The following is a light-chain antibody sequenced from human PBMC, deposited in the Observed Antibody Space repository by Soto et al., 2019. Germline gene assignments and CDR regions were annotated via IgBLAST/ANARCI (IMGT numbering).Light chain of an antibody. CDR1: SDDVGGYDF. J-gene: IGLJ1*01. Sequence: QSALTQPASVSGSPGQSIIISCTGTSDDVGGYDFVSWYQQRPGSVPQLIIYDVRYRPSGASPRFSGSKSGHTAYLTISGLQRDDEADYFCSSYTSTYSLVFGSGTKVTVL. CDR2: DVR. V-gene: IGLV2-14*03. CDR3: SSYTSTYSLV.